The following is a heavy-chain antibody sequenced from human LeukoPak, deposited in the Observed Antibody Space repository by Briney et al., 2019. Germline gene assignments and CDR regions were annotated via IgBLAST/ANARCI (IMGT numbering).Heavy chain of an antibody. J-gene: IGHJ6*03. CDR1: GGSISSSSYY. Sequence: SETLSLTCTVSGGSISSSSYYWGWIRQPPGKGQEWIGSIYYSGSTYYNPSLKSRVTISVDTSKNQFSLKLSSVTAADTAVYYCARDSGGYCSSTSCPYYYYYYMDVWGKGTTVTVSS. D-gene: IGHD2-2*01. CDR2: IYYSGST. V-gene: IGHV4-39*07. CDR3: ARDSGGYCSSTSCPYYYYYYMDV.